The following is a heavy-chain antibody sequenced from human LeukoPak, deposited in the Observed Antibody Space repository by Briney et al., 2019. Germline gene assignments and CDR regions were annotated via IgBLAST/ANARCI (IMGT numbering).Heavy chain of an antibody. D-gene: IGHD3-22*01. Sequence: GRSLRLSCAASGLTVSANCMSWVRQTPGQGLEWVSSIYSDGDTYYTNSVKGRFTISRDDSKNRVYLQMNTLTAEDTARYYCASGPFTRIVGSFDIWGPGTLVTVSS. CDR2: IYSDGDT. CDR1: GLTVSANC. V-gene: IGHV3-53*01. CDR3: ASGPFTRIVGSFDI. J-gene: IGHJ3*02.